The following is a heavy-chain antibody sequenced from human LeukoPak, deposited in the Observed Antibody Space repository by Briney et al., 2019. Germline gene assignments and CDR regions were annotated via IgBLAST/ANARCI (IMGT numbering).Heavy chain of an antibody. J-gene: IGHJ4*02. V-gene: IGHV3-53*01. D-gene: IGHD3-22*01. CDR1: GFSVDGNY. CDR3: ALTYYFDRRGYSYFDY. CDR2: IFSGDSQ. Sequence: SGGPLRLSCEVSGFSVDGNYMTWAPQVPGRGLEGVALIFSGDSQDYPDSVKGRFHIYRDKSKKTLHLQMDSLRPEDTAMYYCALTYYFDRRGYSYFDYWGQGALVTVSS.